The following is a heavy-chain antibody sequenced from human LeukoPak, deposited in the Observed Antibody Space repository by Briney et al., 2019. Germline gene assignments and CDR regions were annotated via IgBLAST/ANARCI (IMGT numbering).Heavy chain of an antibody. J-gene: IGHJ4*02. Sequence: GGFLRLSCAASGFTFSSCAMSWVRLAPGKGLEWVSAVSGSGSNTYYADSVKGRFTISRDNSRNTLYLQMNSLRAEDTAVYYCASRDYYGSGTYYNPLHYWGQGTLVTVSS. D-gene: IGHD3-10*01. CDR2: VSGSGSNT. CDR3: ASRDYYGSGTYYNPLHY. CDR1: GFTFSSCA. V-gene: IGHV3-23*01.